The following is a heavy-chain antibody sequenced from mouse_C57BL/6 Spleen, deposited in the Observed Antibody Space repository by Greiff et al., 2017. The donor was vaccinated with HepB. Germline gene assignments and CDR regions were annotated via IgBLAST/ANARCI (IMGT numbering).Heavy chain of an antibody. CDR3: ARESDVYYYGSRDAMDY. D-gene: IGHD1-1*01. V-gene: IGHV1-26*01. CDR2: INPNNGGT. Sequence: EVQLQQSGPELVKPGASVKISCKASGYTFTDYYMNWVKQSHGKSLEWIGDINPNNGGTSYNQKFKGKATLTVDKSSSTAYMELRSLTSEDSAVYYCARESDVYYYGSRDAMDYWGQGTSVTVSS. CDR1: GYTFTDYY. J-gene: IGHJ4*01.